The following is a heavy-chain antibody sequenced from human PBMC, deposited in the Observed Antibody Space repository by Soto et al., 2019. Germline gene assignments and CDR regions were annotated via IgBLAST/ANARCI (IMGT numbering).Heavy chain of an antibody. V-gene: IGHV3-53*01. CDR1: GFTVSSNY. CDR3: ARDGVSSSWNFDY. D-gene: IGHD6-13*01. J-gene: IGHJ4*02. CDR2: IYSGGST. Sequence: PGGSLRLSCAASGFTVSSNYMSWVRQAPGKGLEWVSVIYSGGSTYYADSVKGRFTISRDNSKNTLYLQMNSLRAEDTAVYYCARDGVSSSWNFDYWGQGTVVTVS.